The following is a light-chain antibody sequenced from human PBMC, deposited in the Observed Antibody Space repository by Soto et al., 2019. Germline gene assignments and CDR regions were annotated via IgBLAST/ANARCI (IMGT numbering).Light chain of an antibody. Sequence: EIVLTHSPDTLSLSPGERATLSCRASHTVSSSYLAWYQQKPGQAPRLLIYGASSRATGIPDRFSGSGSGTDFTLTISTLQAEDVAIYHCQQYFTTPITFGQGTRLEIK. J-gene: IGKJ5*01. CDR2: GAS. V-gene: IGKV3-20*01. CDR3: QQYFTTPIT. CDR1: HTVSSSY.